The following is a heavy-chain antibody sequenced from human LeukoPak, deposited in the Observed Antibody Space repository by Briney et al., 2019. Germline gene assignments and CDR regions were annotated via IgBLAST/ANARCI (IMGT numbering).Heavy chain of an antibody. D-gene: IGHD1-14*01. CDR1: GGSFSGYY. CDR3: ARGYPERRYFDY. V-gene: IGHV4-34*01. J-gene: IGHJ4*02. Sequence: SETLSLTCAVYGGSFSGYYWSWIRQPPGKGLEWIGEINHSGSTNYNPSLKSRVTTSVDTSKNQFSLKLSSVTAADTAVYYCARGYPERRYFDYWGQGTLVTVSS. CDR2: INHSGST.